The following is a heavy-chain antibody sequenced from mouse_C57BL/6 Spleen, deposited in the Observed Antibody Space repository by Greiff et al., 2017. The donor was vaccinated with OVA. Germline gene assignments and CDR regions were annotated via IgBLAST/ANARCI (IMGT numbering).Heavy chain of an antibody. CDR2: ISSGSSTI. V-gene: IGHV5-17*01. CDR1: GFTFSDYG. CDR3: ARGGAEDAMDY. J-gene: IGHJ4*01. Sequence: VQLKESGGGLVKPGGSLKLSCAASGFTFSDYGMHWVRQAPEKGLEWVAYISSGSSTIYYADTVKGRFTISRDNAKNTLFLQMTSLRSEDTAMYYCARGGAEDAMDYWGQGTSVTVSS.